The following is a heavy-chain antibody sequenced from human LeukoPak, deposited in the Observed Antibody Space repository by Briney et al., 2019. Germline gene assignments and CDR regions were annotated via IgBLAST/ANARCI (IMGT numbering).Heavy chain of an antibody. J-gene: IGHJ4*02. Sequence: ASVKVSCKASGYTFPSYYMHWVRQAPGQGLEWMGIINPSGGDTSYAQKFQGRLTMTRDTSTNTVYMELTSLRSEDTAVYYCAREVMDNLRFDYWGQGTLVTVSS. V-gene: IGHV1-46*01. CDR3: AREVMDNLRFDY. CDR1: GYTFPSYY. D-gene: IGHD1-14*01. CDR2: INPSGGDT.